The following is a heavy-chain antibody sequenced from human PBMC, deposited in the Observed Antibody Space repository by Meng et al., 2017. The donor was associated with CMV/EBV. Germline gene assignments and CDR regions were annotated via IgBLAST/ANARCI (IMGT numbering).Heavy chain of an antibody. CDR3: EQGYTGP. J-gene: IGHJ5*02. V-gene: IGHV1-69*12. Sequence: QVHSVHSGAGVKKPGSSVKGSCKASGGTFSSYASSWVRQAPEQGLEWMGGIIPIFGTANYAQKFQGRVTITADESTSTAYMELSSLRSEDTAVYYCEQGYTGPWGQGTLVTVSS. CDR2: IIPIFGTA. D-gene: IGHD1-26*01. CDR1: GGTFSSYA.